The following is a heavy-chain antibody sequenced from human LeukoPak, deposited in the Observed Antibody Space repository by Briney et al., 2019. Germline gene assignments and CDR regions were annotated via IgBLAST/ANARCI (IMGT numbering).Heavy chain of an antibody. CDR3: ARYMTTVTTSYYYYYMDV. Sequence: GASVKVSCKASGGTFSSYAISWVRQAPGQGLEWMGGIIPIFGTANYAQKFQGRVTITADESTSTAYMELSSLRSEDTAVYYCARYMTTVTTSYYYYYMDVWAKGPRSPSP. D-gene: IGHD4-11*01. CDR2: IIPIFGTA. V-gene: IGHV1-69*13. CDR1: GGTFSSYA. J-gene: IGHJ6*03.